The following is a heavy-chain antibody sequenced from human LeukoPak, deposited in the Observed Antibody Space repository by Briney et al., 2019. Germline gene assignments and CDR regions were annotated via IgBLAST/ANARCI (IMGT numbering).Heavy chain of an antibody. D-gene: IGHD5-24*01. V-gene: IGHV3-30-3*01. Sequence: PGRSLRLSCTASGFTFSSYALHWVRQAPGKGLEWVAVISYDGNYKAYAGSVKGRFTISRDSSKDTLYLQMNSLRVEDTAVYYCARELPIDGYNYSGDYWGQGTLVTVSS. CDR2: ISYDGNYK. CDR1: GFTFSSYA. J-gene: IGHJ4*02. CDR3: ARELPIDGYNYSGDY.